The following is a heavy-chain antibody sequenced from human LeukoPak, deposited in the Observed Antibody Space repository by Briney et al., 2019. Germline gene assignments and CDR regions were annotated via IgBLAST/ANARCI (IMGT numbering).Heavy chain of an antibody. V-gene: IGHV1-2*02. CDR2: INPKSGGT. J-gene: IGHJ3*02. D-gene: IGHD1-26*01. CDR3: AKDLQWELPRGDALDI. CDR1: GYTFTDYY. Sequence: ASVKVSCKSSGYTFTDYYMHWVRQAPGQGLEWMGWINPKSGGTNYAQNFQGRVTMTRDTSISTAYMELSRQRSDDTAVYYCAKDLQWELPRGDALDIWGQGTMVTVSS.